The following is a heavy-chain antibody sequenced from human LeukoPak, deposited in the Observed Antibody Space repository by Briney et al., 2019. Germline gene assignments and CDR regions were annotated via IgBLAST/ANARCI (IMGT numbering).Heavy chain of an antibody. V-gene: IGHV3-48*03. CDR1: GFTFSSYE. J-gene: IGHJ5*02. Sequence: GGSLRLSCAASGFTFSSYEMNWVRQAPGKGLEWVSYISSSGSTIYYADSVKGRFTISRDNAKNSLYLQMNSLTAEDTAVHYCVRTYHPGGWFDPWGQGTLVTVSS. D-gene: IGHD2-21*01. CDR3: VRTYHPGGWFDP. CDR2: ISSSGSTI.